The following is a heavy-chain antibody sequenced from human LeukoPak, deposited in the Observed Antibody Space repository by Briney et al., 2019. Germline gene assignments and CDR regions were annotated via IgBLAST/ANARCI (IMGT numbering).Heavy chain of an antibody. CDR3: ARVTPIKIFDY. D-gene: IGHD2-21*02. CDR1: GYTFTDFW. V-gene: IGHV5-51*01. J-gene: IGHJ4*02. Sequence: GESLKISCKASGYTFTDFWIGGVRPMPGKGLEWMGIIYPGDSDPRYSPSFEGQVTISADKSIATAYLQWSSLKASDTATYFCARVTPIKIFDYWGQGSLVTVSS. CDR2: IYPGDSDP.